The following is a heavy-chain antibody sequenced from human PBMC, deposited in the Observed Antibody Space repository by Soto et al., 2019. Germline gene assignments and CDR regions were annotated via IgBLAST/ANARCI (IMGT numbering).Heavy chain of an antibody. J-gene: IGHJ4*02. Sequence: SETLSLTCAVYGGSFSGYYWSWIRQPPGKGLEWIGEINHSGSTNYNPSLKSRVTISVDTSKNQFSLKLSSVTAADTAVYYCAVSRGLGAPFDYWGQGTLVTVSS. V-gene: IGHV4-34*01. CDR2: INHSGST. CDR1: GGSFSGYY. CDR3: AVSRGLGAPFDY. D-gene: IGHD3-9*01.